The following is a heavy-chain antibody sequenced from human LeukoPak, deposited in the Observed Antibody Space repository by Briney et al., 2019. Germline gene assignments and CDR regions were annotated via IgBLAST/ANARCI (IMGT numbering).Heavy chain of an antibody. Sequence: PGGSLRLSCAASGFTFSTYSMNWVRQAPGKGLEWVSFISSTSSYIYYADSVKGRFTISRDNAKNSLYLQMNSLRAEDTAVYYCARVRTATEATNFDILTGYPFDYWGQGTLVTVSS. J-gene: IGHJ4*02. D-gene: IGHD3-9*01. CDR2: ISSTSSYI. CDR1: GFTFSTYS. CDR3: ARVRTATEATNFDILTGYPFDY. V-gene: IGHV3-21*01.